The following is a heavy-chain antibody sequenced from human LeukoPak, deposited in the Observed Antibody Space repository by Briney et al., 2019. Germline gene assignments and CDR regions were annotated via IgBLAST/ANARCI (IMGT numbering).Heavy chain of an antibody. V-gene: IGHV1-2*06. CDR1: GYTFTGYY. CDR2: INPNSGGT. D-gene: IGHD3-22*01. J-gene: IGHJ4*02. Sequence: GASVKVSCKASGYTFTGYYMHWVRQAPGQGLEWMGRINPNSGGTNYAQKFQGRVTMTRDTSISTAYMELSSLRSEDTAVYYCARGHDSSGYYYPYFDYWGQGTLVTVSS. CDR3: ARGHDSSGYYYPYFDY.